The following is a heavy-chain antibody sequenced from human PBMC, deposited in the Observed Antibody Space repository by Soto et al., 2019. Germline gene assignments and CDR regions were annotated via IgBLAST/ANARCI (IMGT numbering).Heavy chain of an antibody. CDR2: IIPIFGTA. V-gene: IGHV1-69*13. CDR3: ARRLDIVVVRDAYYYYGMDV. Sequence: GASVKVSCKSSGGTFSSYAISWVRQAPGQGLEWMGGIIPIFGTANYAQKFQGRVTITADEATSTAYMELSSLRSEDTAVYYCARRLDIVVVRDAYYYYGMDVWGQGTTVTVSS. D-gene: IGHD2-15*01. CDR1: GGTFSSYA. J-gene: IGHJ6*02.